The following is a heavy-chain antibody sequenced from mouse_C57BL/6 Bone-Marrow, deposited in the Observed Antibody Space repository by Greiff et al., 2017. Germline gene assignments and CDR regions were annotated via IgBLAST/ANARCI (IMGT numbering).Heavy chain of an antibody. D-gene: IGHD2-4*01. J-gene: IGHJ3*01. Sequence: VQLQQSGAELVRPGASVKLSCTASGFNIKDDYMHWVKQRPEQGLEWIGWIDPENGDTEYASKFQGKATITEDKSSNTAYLQLSSRTSEDTAVDCCTTDYDYDLAWFAYWGQGTLVTVSA. V-gene: IGHV14-4*01. CDR3: TTDYDYDLAWFAY. CDR2: IDPENGDT. CDR1: GFNIKDDY.